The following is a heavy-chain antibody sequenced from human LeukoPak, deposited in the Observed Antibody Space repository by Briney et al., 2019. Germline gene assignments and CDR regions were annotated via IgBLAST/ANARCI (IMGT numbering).Heavy chain of an antibody. CDR1: GFTFSSYA. CDR2: ISGSGGTT. Sequence: GGSLRLSCAASGFTFSSYAMSWVRQAPGKGLECVSSISGSGGTTYYADSVKGRFTISRDNSKNTLYLQMNSLRAEDTAMYYCAKDVFDITASYYFDYWGQGTLVTVSS. CDR3: AKDVFDITASYYFDY. D-gene: IGHD1-20*01. V-gene: IGHV3-23*01. J-gene: IGHJ4*02.